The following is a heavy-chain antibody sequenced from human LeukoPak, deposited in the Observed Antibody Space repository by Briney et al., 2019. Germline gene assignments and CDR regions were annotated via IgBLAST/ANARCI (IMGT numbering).Heavy chain of an antibody. CDR1: GFTFSSYA. D-gene: IGHD2-2*01. J-gene: IGHJ4*02. CDR2: ISGSGNRT. V-gene: IGHV3-23*01. CDR3: AKGPSFYCSSTSCYWVY. Sequence: GGSLRLSCAASGFTFSSYAMSWVRQAPGKGLEWVSAISGSGNRTYYADSVKGRFTISRDNSKNTLYLQMNSLRAEDTAVYYCAKGPSFYCSSTSCYWVYWGQGTLVTVS.